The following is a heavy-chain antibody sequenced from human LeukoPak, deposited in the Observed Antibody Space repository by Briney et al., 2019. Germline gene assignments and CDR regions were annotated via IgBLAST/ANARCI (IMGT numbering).Heavy chain of an antibody. V-gene: IGHV1-18*01. CDR2: ISAYNGNT. CDR1: GYTFTSYS. J-gene: IGHJ5*02. Sequence: ASVKVSCKASGYTFTSYSITWVRQAPGQGLEWMGWISAYNGNTHYAQKLQGRVTMTTDTSTSTAYMELRSLRSDDTAVYYCARDLVESGFDPWGQGTLVTVSS. D-gene: IGHD1-26*01. CDR3: ARDLVESGFDP.